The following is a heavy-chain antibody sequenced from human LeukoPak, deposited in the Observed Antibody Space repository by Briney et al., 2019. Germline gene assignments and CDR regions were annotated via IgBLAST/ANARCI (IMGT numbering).Heavy chain of an antibody. CDR1: GFTLTWHV. V-gene: IGHV3-64D*06. CDR3: ARDMSGTYSFDY. D-gene: IGHD1-26*01. J-gene: IGHJ4*02. CDR2: IHHNGYIT. Sequence: GGSLRLSCSASGFTLTWHVMHWVRQAPGKALEYVSFIHHNGYITSYADSVRGRFTVSRDNSKNTLFLELSSLRTDDTAVYYCARDMSGTYSFDYRGQGTLVTVSS.